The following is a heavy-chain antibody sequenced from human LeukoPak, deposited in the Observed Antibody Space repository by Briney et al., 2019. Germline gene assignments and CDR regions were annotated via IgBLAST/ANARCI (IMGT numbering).Heavy chain of an antibody. CDR3: ARDKKIGFYGSGGLGAFGI. CDR2: IYSGGST. V-gene: IGHV3-66*01. J-gene: IGHJ3*02. CDR1: GFTVSSNY. Sequence: GGSLRLSCAASGFTVSSNYMSWVRQAPGKGLEWVSVIYSGGSTYYADSVKGRFTISRDNSKNTLYLQMNSLRAEDTAVYYCARDKKIGFYGSGGLGAFGIWGQGTMVTVSS. D-gene: IGHD3-10*01.